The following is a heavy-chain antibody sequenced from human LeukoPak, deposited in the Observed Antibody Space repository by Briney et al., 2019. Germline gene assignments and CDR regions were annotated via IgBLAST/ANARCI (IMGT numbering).Heavy chain of an antibody. V-gene: IGHV1-46*01. Sequence: GASVKVSCKASGYTFTSYYMHWVRQAPGQGLEWMGIINPSGGSTSYAQKFQGRVTMTRDMSTSTVYMELSSLRSEDTAVYYCARDRDYGDYSSPGVYFDYWGQGTLVTVSS. CDR1: GYTFTSYY. J-gene: IGHJ4*02. D-gene: IGHD4-17*01. CDR3: ARDRDYGDYSSPGVYFDY. CDR2: INPSGGST.